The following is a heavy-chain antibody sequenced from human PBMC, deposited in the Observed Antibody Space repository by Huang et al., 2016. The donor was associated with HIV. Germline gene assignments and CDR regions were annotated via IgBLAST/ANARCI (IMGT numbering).Heavy chain of an antibody. V-gene: IGHV3-9*01. D-gene: IGHD1-1*01. Sequence: DVHLVDSGGGLVQPGRSLRLSCGASGFTFDDFSMHWVRQRVGKGLEYVSGITGDSDRVFYAAAVKGRFTISRDNAKNSLYLQMNSLRVEDTALYYCAHLPEPSSPWTDYWGQGTLVTVSS. CDR2: ITGDSDRV. CDR3: AHLPEPSSPWTDY. J-gene: IGHJ4*02. CDR1: GFTFDDFS.